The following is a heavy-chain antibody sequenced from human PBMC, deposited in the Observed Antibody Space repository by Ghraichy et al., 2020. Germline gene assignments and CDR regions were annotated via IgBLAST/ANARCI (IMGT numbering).Heavy chain of an antibody. CDR1: GYTFTSYD. CDR3: ARGYCSSTSCYKRGEPRYFDY. V-gene: IGHV1-8*01. CDR2: MNPNSGNT. Sequence: ASVKVSCKASGYTFTSYDINWVRQATGQGLEWMGWMNPNSGNTGYAQKFQGRVTMTRNTSISTAYMELSSLRSEDTAVYYCARGYCSSTSCYKRGEPRYFDYWGQGTLVTVSS. D-gene: IGHD2-2*01. J-gene: IGHJ4*02.